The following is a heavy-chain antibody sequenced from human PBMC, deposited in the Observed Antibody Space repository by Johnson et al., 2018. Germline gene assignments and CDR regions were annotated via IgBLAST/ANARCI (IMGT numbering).Heavy chain of an antibody. J-gene: IGHJ6*02. D-gene: IGHD2-15*01. Sequence: VQLVESGAEVKKPGSSVKVSCKASGGTFSSYAISWVRQAPGQGLEWMGGIIPIFGTANYAQKFQGRVTITADESTSTAYMELGSLRSEDTSVYYCARDPAPSDCSGGSCPIEIYYYYGMDVWGQGTTVTVSS. CDR3: ARDPAPSDCSGGSCPIEIYYYYGMDV. CDR1: GGTFSSYA. V-gene: IGHV1-69*01. CDR2: IIPIFGTA.